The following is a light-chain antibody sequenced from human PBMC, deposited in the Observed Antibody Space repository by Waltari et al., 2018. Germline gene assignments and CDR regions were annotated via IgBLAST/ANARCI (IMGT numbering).Light chain of an antibody. CDR1: QSISSW. V-gene: IGKV1-5*03. Sequence: DIQMTQSPSTLSASVGDRVTITCRDSQSISSWLAWYQQKPGKAPKLLIYKASSLESGVPSRFSGRGSGTEFTLTISSLQPDDFATYYCQHYSNYPVTFGGGTKVEIK. CDR2: KAS. CDR3: QHYSNYPVT. J-gene: IGKJ4*01.